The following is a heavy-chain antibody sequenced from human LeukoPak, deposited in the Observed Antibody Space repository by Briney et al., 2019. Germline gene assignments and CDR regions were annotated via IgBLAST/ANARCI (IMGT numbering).Heavy chain of an antibody. J-gene: IGHJ5*02. Sequence: SETLSLTCTVSGGSISSGDYYWSWIRQPPGKGLEWIGYIYYSGSTYYNPSLKSRVTISVDTSKNQFSLKLSSVTAADTAVYYCATTTVTTFNWFDPWGQGTLVTVSS. D-gene: IGHD4-17*01. V-gene: IGHV4-30-4*01. CDR1: GGSISSGDYY. CDR3: ATTTVTTFNWFDP. CDR2: IYYSGST.